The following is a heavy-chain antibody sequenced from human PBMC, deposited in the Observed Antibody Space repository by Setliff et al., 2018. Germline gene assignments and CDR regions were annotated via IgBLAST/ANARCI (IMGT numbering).Heavy chain of an antibody. J-gene: IGHJ6*03. D-gene: IGHD6-25*01. CDR3: AKAAGIATTRAEFHYYYYYIDV. V-gene: IGHV3-30*02. CDR2: IRYDGNVK. Sequence: PGGSLRLSCGAAGFTFGGYGMHWVRQAPGKGLEWVALIRYDGNVKYHADSVRGRFTISRDNSKNTVYRQINSLRAEDSARYYCAKAAGIATTRAEFHYYYYYIDVWGKGTTVTVAS. CDR1: GFTFGGYG.